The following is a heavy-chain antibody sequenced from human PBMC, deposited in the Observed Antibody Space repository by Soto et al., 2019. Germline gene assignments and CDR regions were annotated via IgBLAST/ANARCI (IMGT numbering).Heavy chain of an antibody. V-gene: IGHV4-61*03. CDR1: GASVSSAGFS. CDR3: ARVTFLIVGSVFSTPFDF. CDR2: ISHSGTT. J-gene: IGHJ4*02. D-gene: IGHD3-3*01. Sequence: PSETLSLTCTVTGASVSSAGFSWSWIRQPPGKGLEWLGSISHSGTTTYYPSLKSRVNVSVDTSKNLFSLRLSSVTAADTAIYFCARVTFLIVGSVFSTPFDFCGQGTLVTVSS.